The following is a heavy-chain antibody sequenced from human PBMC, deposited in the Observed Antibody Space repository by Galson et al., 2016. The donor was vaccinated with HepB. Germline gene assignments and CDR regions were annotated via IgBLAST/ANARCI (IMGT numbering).Heavy chain of an antibody. Sequence: SLRLSCAASGFSISDYTMNCVRQAPGKGPEWVSSISISTRYIHYAHSVKGRFTISSDNAKKSLYLKMNSLRVEDTAVYDCVRDSQIVGANQDVDYGGQGTLVTVSS. CDR1: GFSISDYT. V-gene: IGHV3-21*01. J-gene: IGHJ4*02. D-gene: IGHD1-26*01. CDR3: VRDSQIVGANQDVDY. CDR2: ISISTRYI.